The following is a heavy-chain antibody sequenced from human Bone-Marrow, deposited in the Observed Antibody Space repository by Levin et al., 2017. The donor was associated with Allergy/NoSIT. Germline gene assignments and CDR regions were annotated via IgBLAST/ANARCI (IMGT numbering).Heavy chain of an antibody. CDR1: GFTFSSYA. CDR3: ARDGRYCSGGSCYGILGFDY. V-gene: IGHV3-30-3*01. Sequence: GGSLRLSCAASGFTFSSYAMHWVRQAPGKGLEWVAVISYDGSNKYYADSVKGRFTISRDNSKNTLYLQMNSLRAEDTAVYYCARDGRYCSGGSCYGILGFDYWGQGTLVTVSS. D-gene: IGHD2-15*01. CDR2: ISYDGSNK. J-gene: IGHJ4*02.